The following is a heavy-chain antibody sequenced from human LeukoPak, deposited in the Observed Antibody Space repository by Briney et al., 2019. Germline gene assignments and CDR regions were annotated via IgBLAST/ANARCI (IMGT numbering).Heavy chain of an antibody. J-gene: IGHJ4*02. CDR1: GYTFTSYY. CDR2: INPSGGST. V-gene: IGHV1-46*01. Sequence: GASVKVSCKASGYTFTSYYMHWVRQAPGQGLEWMGIINPSGGSTSYAQKFQGRVTITADESTSTAYMELSSLRSEDTAVYYCAREGYGYCSSTSCYRWYFDYWGQGTLVTVSS. D-gene: IGHD2-2*03. CDR3: AREGYGYCSSTSCYRWYFDY.